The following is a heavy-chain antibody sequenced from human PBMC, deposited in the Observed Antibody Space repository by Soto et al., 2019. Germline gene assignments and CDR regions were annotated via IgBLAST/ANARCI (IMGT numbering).Heavy chain of an antibody. Sequence: EVQLVESGGGLVQPGGSLRLSCTASGLTFNNYWMHWVRQAPGKGPVWVSRINGDGRTTTYAASVRGRFTISRDNAKNTVYLQMNSLRAEDTAVYYCAGGDYAGAGTFYLTDHWGQGSLVTVSS. V-gene: IGHV3-74*01. CDR3: AGGDYAGAGTFYLTDH. CDR2: INGDGRTT. J-gene: IGHJ4*02. CDR1: GLTFNNYW. D-gene: IGHD3-10*01.